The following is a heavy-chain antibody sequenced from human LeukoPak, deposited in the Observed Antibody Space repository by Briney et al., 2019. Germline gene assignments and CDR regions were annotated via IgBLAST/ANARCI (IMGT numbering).Heavy chain of an antibody. D-gene: IGHD2-2*01. J-gene: IGHJ6*02. CDR3: ARDGVYCSSTSCFIKYYYYGMDV. CDR2: IKQDGREK. CDR1: GFTFSSYW. Sequence: GSLRLSCAASGFTFSSYWMSWVRQAPGKGLEWVANIKQDGREKYYVDSVKGRFTISRDNAKNSLYLQMNSLRAEDTAVYYCARDGVYCSSTSCFIKYYYYGMDVWGQGTTVTVSS. V-gene: IGHV3-7*01.